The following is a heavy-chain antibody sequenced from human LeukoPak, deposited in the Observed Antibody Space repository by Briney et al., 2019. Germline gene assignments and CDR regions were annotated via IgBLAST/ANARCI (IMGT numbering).Heavy chain of an antibody. CDR3: ARDANYYDSSGYTFNWFDP. CDR1: GGSISSYY. J-gene: IGHJ5*02. CDR2: IYYSGST. D-gene: IGHD3-22*01. V-gene: IGHV4-59*01. Sequence: KPSETLSLTCTVSGGSISSYYWSWIRQPPGKGLEWIGYIYYSGSTNYNPSLKSRVTISVDTSKNQFSLKLSSVTAADTAVYYCARDANYYDSSGYTFNWFDPWGQGTLVTVSS.